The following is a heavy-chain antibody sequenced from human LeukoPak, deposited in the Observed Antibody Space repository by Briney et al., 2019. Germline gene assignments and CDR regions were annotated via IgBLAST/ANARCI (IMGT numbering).Heavy chain of an antibody. Sequence: PGGSLRLSCAASGFTFSSYSMNWVRQAPGKGLEWVSSISSNSSYIYYADSVKGRFTISRDNAKNSLYLQMNSLRAEDTAVYYCARDPSSRFYYGMDVWGKGTTVTVSS. V-gene: IGHV3-21*01. CDR2: ISSNSSYI. CDR3: ARDPSSRFYYGMDV. CDR1: GFTFSSYS. J-gene: IGHJ6*04.